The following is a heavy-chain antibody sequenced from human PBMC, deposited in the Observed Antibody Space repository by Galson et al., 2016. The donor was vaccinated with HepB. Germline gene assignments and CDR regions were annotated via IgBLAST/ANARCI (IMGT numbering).Heavy chain of an antibody. V-gene: IGHV4-59*11. J-gene: IGHJ6*02. CDR2: IYDSGST. CDR3: ARRLGRDVANYHYYSLDV. Sequence: SETLSLTCTVSGASISAHSWSWIRQPPGKGLEWIGYIYDSGSTNYNSSLNSRVTISRDTSKNQFSLKLTSVTAADTAVYYCARRLGRDVANYHYYSLDVWGQGTTVTVSS. CDR1: GASISAHS. D-gene: IGHD3-16*01.